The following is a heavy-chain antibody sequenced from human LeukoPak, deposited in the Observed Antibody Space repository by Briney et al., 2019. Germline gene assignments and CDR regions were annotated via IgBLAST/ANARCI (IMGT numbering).Heavy chain of an antibody. CDR2: IYYSGST. CDR1: GGSISSYY. CDR3: ARHSPYGDYFDS. Sequence: SETLSLTCTVSGGSISSYYWSWIRQPPGKGLEWIGYIYYSGSTNYNPSLKSRVTISVDTSKNQFSLKLSSVTAADTAVYYCARHSPYGDYFDSWGQGTLVTVSS. D-gene: IGHD4-17*01. V-gene: IGHV4-59*08. J-gene: IGHJ4*02.